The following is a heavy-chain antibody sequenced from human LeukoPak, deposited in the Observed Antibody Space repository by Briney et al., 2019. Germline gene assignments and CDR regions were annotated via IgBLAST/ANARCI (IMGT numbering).Heavy chain of an antibody. V-gene: IGHV1-18*01. J-gene: IGHJ3*02. Sequence: ASVKVSCKASDYTFTSYGISWVRQAPGQGLEWMGWISAYNGHTNYAQELQGRVTMTTDTSTSTAHMELRSLRSDDTAVYYCARGGRWELPRPYAFDIWGQGTMVTVSS. D-gene: IGHD1-26*01. CDR2: ISAYNGHT. CDR3: ARGGRWELPRPYAFDI. CDR1: DYTFTSYG.